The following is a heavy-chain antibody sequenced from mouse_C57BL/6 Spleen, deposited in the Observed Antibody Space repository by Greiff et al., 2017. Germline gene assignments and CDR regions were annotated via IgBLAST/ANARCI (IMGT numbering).Heavy chain of an antibody. Sequence: VQLKQSGAELVKPGASVKLSCTASGFNIQDYYMHWVKQRTEQGLEWIGRIDPEDGETKYAPKFQGKATITADTSSNTAYLQLSSLTSEDTAVYYCARDYGSSYWYFDVWGTGTTVTVSS. J-gene: IGHJ1*03. CDR1: GFNIQDYY. CDR2: IDPEDGET. D-gene: IGHD1-1*01. CDR3: ARDYGSSYWYFDV. V-gene: IGHV14-2*01.